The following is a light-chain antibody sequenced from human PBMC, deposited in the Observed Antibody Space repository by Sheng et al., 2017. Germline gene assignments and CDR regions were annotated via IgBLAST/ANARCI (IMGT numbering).Light chain of an antibody. CDR1: QSVLYSSNNKNY. CDR2: WAS. CDR3: QQYYSTPHET. Sequence: DIVMTQSPDSLAVSLGERATINCKSSQSVLYSSNNKNYLAWYQQKPGQPPKLLIYWASTRESGVPDRFSGSGSGTDFTLTISSLQAEDVAVYYCQQYYSTPHETFGQGTRLEIK. V-gene: IGKV4-1*01. J-gene: IGKJ5*01.